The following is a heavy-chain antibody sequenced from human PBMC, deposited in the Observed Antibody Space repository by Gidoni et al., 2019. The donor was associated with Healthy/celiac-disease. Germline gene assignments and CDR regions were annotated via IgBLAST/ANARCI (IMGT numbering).Heavy chain of an antibody. Sequence: EVQLVESGGGLVQPGGSLSLSCAASGFPFSSYWMHWVRQAPGKGLVWVSRINSDGSSTSYADSVKGRFTISRDNAKNTLYLQMNSLRAEDTAVYYCAKGSSGWYYFDYWGQGTLVTVSS. J-gene: IGHJ4*02. D-gene: IGHD6-19*01. V-gene: IGHV3-74*01. CDR2: INSDGSST. CDR1: GFPFSSYW. CDR3: AKGSSGWYYFDY.